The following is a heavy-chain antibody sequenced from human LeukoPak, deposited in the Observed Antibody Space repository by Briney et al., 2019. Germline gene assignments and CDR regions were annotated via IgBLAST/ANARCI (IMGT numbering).Heavy chain of an antibody. J-gene: IGHJ6*02. V-gene: IGHV3-21*01. CDR2: ISSSSSYI. Sequence: KAGGSLRLSCAASGFTFSSYSMNWVRQAPGKGLEWVSSISSSSSYIYYADSVKGRFTISRDNAKNSLYLQMNSLRAEDTAVYYCARVGGDGYNRYYYGMDVWGQGTTVTVSS. D-gene: IGHD5-24*01. CDR3: ARVGGDGYNRYYYGMDV. CDR1: GFTFSSYS.